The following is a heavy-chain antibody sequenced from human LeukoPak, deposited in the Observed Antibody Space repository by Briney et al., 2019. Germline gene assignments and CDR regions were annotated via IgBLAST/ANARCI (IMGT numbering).Heavy chain of an antibody. D-gene: IGHD1-7*01. V-gene: IGHV4-4*02. Sequence: LETLSLTCAVSGGSISSSNWWSWVRQPPGKGLEWIGEIYHSGSTNYNPSLKSRVTMSVDTSKNQFSLKLSSVTAADTAVYYCARFTGTSGDDPYYYYYYYMDVWGKGTTVTVSS. CDR3: ARFTGTSGDDPYYYYYYYMDV. J-gene: IGHJ6*03. CDR2: IYHSGST. CDR1: GGSISSSNW.